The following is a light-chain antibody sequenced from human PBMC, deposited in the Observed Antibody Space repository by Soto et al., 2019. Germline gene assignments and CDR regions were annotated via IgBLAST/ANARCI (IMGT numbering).Light chain of an antibody. CDR2: GAS. CDR1: QSVSNDF. CDR3: QQYGSSPPRT. V-gene: IGKV3-20*01. Sequence: EIVLTQSPGILSLSPGQRVTLSCRASQSVSNDFLAWYQQKPGQAPRLLIYGASTRATDVPDRFSGSGSGADFTLTISRLEPEDFADYYCQQYGSSPPRTFGQGTKVEMK. J-gene: IGKJ1*01.